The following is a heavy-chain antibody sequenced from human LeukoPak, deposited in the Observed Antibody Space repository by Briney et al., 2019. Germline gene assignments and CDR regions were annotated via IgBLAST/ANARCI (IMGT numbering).Heavy chain of an antibody. CDR1: GYTFTGYY. Sequence: ASVKVSCKASGYTFTGYYMHWVRQAPGQGLEWMGWINPNSGGTNYAQKFRGRVTMTRDTSISTAYMELSRLRSDDTAVYYCARADDSSGYWGSPAPYYFDYWGQGTLVTVSS. CDR3: ARADDSSGYWGSPAPYYFDY. V-gene: IGHV1-2*02. D-gene: IGHD3-22*01. J-gene: IGHJ4*02. CDR2: INPNSGGT.